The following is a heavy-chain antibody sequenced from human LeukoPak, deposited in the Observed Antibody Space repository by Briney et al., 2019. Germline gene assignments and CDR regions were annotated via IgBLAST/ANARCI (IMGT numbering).Heavy chain of an antibody. D-gene: IGHD3-10*01. CDR1: GFTFSSYS. V-gene: IGHV3-21*01. Sequence: GGSLRLPCAASGFTFSSYSMNWVRQAPGKGLEWVSSVSSSSSYIYYADSVKGRFTISRDNAKNSLYLQMNSLRAEDTAVYYCARDRGSGSYYPYYFDYWGQGTLVTVSS. CDR3: ARDRGSGSYYPYYFDY. J-gene: IGHJ4*02. CDR2: VSSSSSYI.